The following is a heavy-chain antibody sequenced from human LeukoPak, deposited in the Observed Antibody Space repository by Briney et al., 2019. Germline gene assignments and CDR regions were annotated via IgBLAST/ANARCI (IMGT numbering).Heavy chain of an antibody. V-gene: IGHV1-69*05. CDR2: IIPIFGTA. D-gene: IGHD6-6*01. CDR3: ARVGKQLVGAPYYFDY. Sequence: GSSVKVSCKASGGTFSSYAISWVRQAPGQGLEWMGGIIPIFGTANYAQKFQGRVTITTDESTSTAYMELSSLRSEDTAVYYCARVGKQLVGAPYYFDYWGRGTLVTVSS. J-gene: IGHJ4*02. CDR1: GGTFSSYA.